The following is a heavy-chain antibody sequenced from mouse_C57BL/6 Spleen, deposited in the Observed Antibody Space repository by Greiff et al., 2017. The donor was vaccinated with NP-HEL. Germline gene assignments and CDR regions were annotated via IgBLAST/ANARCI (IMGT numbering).Heavy chain of an antibody. Sequence: VQGVESGAELVKPGASVKLSCKASGYTFTEYPIHWVKQRPGQGLAWIGWFYPGSGSIKYNEKFKDKAPLTADKSSSTVYLELRRLTSEDSAVYFGARREQVGGNERYLGVWGTGTRVSGAS. CDR2: FYPGSGSI. CDR1: GYTFTEYP. CDR3: ARREQVGGNERYLGV. J-gene: IGHJ1*03. V-gene: IGHV1-62-2*01. D-gene: IGHD1-1*02.